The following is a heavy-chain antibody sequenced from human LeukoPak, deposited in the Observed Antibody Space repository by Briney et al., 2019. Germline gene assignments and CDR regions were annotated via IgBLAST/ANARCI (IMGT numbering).Heavy chain of an antibody. CDR1: GYTFTGYY. CDR2: INPNSGGT. J-gene: IGHJ6*02. CDR3: ARGGRDSSGYYFSYYYYGMDV. D-gene: IGHD3-22*01. V-gene: IGHV1-2*02. Sequence: ASVKGSCKASGYTFTGYYMHWVRQAPGQGLEWMGWINPNSGGTNYAQKFQGRVTMTRDTSISTAYMELSRLRSDDTAVYYCARGGRDSSGYYFSYYYYGMDVWGQGTTVTVSS.